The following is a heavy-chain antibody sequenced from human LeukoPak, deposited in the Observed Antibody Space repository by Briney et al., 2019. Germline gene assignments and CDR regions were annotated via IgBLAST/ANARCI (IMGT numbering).Heavy chain of an antibody. CDR3: AKDLLLACLDY. J-gene: IGHJ4*02. V-gene: IGHV3-30*04. CDR1: GFTFSSYA. Sequence: GRSLRLSCAASGFTFSSYAMHWVRQAPGKGLEWVAVISYDGSNKYYADSVKGRFTISRDNSKNTLYLQMDSLRAEDTAVYYCAKDLLLACLDYWGQGTLVTVSS. D-gene: IGHD2-15*01. CDR2: ISYDGSNK.